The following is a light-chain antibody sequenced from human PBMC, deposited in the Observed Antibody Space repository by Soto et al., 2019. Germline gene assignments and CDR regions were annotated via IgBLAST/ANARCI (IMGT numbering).Light chain of an antibody. CDR1: QSVSSSY. Sequence: EIVLTQSPGTLSLSLGERATLSCRASQSVSSSYLAWYQQKPGRAPRLLIYGASSRATGIPDRFSGSGSGTDFTLTISRLEPEDFAVYYCQQTYMVPYTFGQGTKVEI. V-gene: IGKV3-20*01. CDR2: GAS. J-gene: IGKJ2*01. CDR3: QQTYMVPYT.